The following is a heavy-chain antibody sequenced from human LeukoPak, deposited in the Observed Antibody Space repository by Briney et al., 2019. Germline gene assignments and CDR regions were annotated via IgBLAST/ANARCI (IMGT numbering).Heavy chain of an antibody. J-gene: IGHJ4*02. CDR1: GFTFSSYS. Sequence: PGGSLRLSCAASGFTFSSYSMNWVRQAPGKGLEWVSYISSSSSTIYYADSVKGRFTISRDNAKNSLYLQMNSLRAEDTAVYYCARDGYSSKYWGQGTLVTVSS. V-gene: IGHV3-48*01. CDR3: ARDGYSSKY. CDR2: ISSSSSTI. D-gene: IGHD6-13*01.